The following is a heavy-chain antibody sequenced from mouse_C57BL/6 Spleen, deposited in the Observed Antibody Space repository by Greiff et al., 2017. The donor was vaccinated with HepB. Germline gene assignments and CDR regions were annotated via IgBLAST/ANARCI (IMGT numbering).Heavy chain of an antibody. J-gene: IGHJ1*03. V-gene: IGHV1-15*01. Sequence: QVQLKESGAELVRPGASVTLSCKASGYTFTDYEMHWVKQTTVHGLEWIGAIDPETGGTAYNQKFKGKAILTADKSSSTAYMELRSLTSEDSAVYYCTYYYGSSYNWYFDVWGTGTTVTVSS. CDR2: IDPETGGT. CDR1: GYTFTDYE. CDR3: TYYYGSSYNWYFDV. D-gene: IGHD1-1*01.